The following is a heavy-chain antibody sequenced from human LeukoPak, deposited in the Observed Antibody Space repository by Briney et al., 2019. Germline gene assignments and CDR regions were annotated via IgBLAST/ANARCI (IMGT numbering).Heavy chain of an antibody. V-gene: IGHV3-33*06. CDR3: AKEGADSSGYYWDYYYYMDV. J-gene: IGHJ6*03. D-gene: IGHD3-22*01. Sequence: GGSLRPSCAASGFTFSSFGIHWVGQAPGKGLRWVPVIGKDGSNKYYADSVKGRFTISRDNSKNTLYLQMNSLRAEDTAVYYCAKEGADSSGYYWDYYYYMDVWGKGTTVTVSS. CDR1: GFTFSSFG. CDR2: IGKDGSNK.